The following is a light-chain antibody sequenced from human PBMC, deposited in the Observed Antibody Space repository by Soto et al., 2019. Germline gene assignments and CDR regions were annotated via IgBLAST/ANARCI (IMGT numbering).Light chain of an antibody. Sequence: AIQLTQSPSSLSASVGDRVTVTCRASQGISSALAWYQQEPGKAPKLLIYDASRLQSGVPSRFSGSGSGTDFTLTISSLQPEDSATYYCQQFYSDTLTFCGGTKVEIK. J-gene: IGKJ4*01. V-gene: IGKV1-13*02. CDR2: DAS. CDR1: QGISSA. CDR3: QQFYSDTLT.